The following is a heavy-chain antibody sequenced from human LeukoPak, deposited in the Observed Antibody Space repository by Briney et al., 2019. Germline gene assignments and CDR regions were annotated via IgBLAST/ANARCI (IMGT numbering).Heavy chain of an antibody. CDR1: GGSISNYW. Sequence: SETLSLTCTVSGGSISNYWWSWIRQPPGKGLEWIGYVFDSGGTNYNPSLKSRVTISVDTSKKQFSLKLSSVTAADTAVYYCARRRYFDYWGQGTLVTVSS. V-gene: IGHV4-59*01. J-gene: IGHJ4*02. CDR3: ARRRYFDY. CDR2: VFDSGGT.